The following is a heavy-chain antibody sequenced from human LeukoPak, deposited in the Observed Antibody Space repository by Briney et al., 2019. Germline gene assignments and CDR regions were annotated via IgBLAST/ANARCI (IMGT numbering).Heavy chain of an antibody. J-gene: IGHJ4*02. CDR3: AKGGYDYVEIGYFDY. CDR2: IIGSSGST. CDR1: GLTFSNYA. Sequence: PGGSLRLSCAASGLTFSNYAMSWVRQAPGKGLEWVSVIIGSSGSTFYADSVKGRFTISRDNSKNTLYLQMSSLRAEDTAVYYCAKGGYDYVEIGYFDYWGQGTLVTVSS. V-gene: IGHV3-23*01. D-gene: IGHD5-12*01.